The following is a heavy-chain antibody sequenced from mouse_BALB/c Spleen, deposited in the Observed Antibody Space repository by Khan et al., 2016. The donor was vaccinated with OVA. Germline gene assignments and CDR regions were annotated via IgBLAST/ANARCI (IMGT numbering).Heavy chain of an antibody. CDR3: ARSGYGSFAY. J-gene: IGHJ3*01. V-gene: IGHV1-7*01. Sequence: QVRLQQSGAELAKPGASVKMSCKASGYMFTSYWMHWVKQRPGQGLEWIGYINPSTGYSEYNQKFKDKATLTADKSSSTAYMQLSSLTSEDSAVYYCARSGYGSFAYWGQGTLVTVSA. CDR2: INPSTGYS. D-gene: IGHD2-2*01. CDR1: GYMFTSYW.